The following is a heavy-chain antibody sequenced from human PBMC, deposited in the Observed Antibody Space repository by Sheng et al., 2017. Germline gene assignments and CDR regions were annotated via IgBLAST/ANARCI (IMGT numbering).Heavy chain of an antibody. CDR1: GFKFRTYG. Sequence: QVQLVQSGGGVVQPGRSLRLSCAASGFKFRTYGMHWVRQAPGKGPEWVAVISYDAADKYYADSVKGRFTISRDNSNFTLSLQMNSLRPEDTALYYCAKNRLAVAATTYYADSWGQGTLVTVSS. D-gene: IGHD6-19*01. V-gene: IGHV3-30*18. CDR2: ISYDAADK. CDR3: AKNRLAVAATTYYADS. J-gene: IGHJ4*02.